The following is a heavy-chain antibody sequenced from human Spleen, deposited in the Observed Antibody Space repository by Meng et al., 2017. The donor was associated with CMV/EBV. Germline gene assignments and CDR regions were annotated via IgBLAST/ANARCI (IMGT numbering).Heavy chain of an antibody. V-gene: IGHV3-30*02. CDR3: ARGPPRGYNWFDP. CDR1: GFTFSSYG. D-gene: IGHD1-26*01. J-gene: IGHJ5*02. Sequence: CAASGFTFSSYGMHWVRQAPGKGLEWVAFIRYDGSNKYYADSVKGRFTISRDNSKNTLYLQMNSLRAEDTAVYYCARGPPRGYNWFDPWGQGTLVTVSS. CDR2: IRYDGSNK.